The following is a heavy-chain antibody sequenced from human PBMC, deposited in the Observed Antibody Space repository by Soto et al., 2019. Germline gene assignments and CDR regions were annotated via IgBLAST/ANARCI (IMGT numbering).Heavy chain of an antibody. CDR2: INPNSGGT. Sequence: ASVKVSCKASGYTFTGYYMHWVRQAPGQGLEWMGWINPNSGGTNYAQKFQGWVTMTRDTSISTAYMELSRLRSDDTAVYYCARDLPPYSYYDYYGMDVWGQGTTVTVSS. D-gene: IGHD4-4*01. V-gene: IGHV1-2*04. J-gene: IGHJ6*02. CDR1: GYTFTGYY. CDR3: ARDLPPYSYYDYYGMDV.